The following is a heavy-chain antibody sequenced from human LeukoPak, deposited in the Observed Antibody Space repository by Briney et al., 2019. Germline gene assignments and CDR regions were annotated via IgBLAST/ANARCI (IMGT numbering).Heavy chain of an antibody. V-gene: IGHV5-51*01. CDR3: ARGSETTVTPLDY. CDR2: IYTGDSDT. CDR1: GHSFTSYW. J-gene: IGHJ4*02. Sequence: GESLKISCKGSGHSFTSYWIGWVRHMPGKGLEWMGLIYTGDSDTRYSPSFQGQVTISADKSISTAYLQWSSLKASDTAMYYCARGSETTVTPLDYWGQGTLVTVSS. D-gene: IGHD4-17*01.